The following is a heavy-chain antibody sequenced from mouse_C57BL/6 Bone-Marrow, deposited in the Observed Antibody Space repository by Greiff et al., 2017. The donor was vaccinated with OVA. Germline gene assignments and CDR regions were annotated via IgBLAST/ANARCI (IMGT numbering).Heavy chain of an antibody. CDR1: GYTFTSYW. Sequence: QVQLQQPGAELVMPGASVKLSCKASGYTFTSYWMHWVTQRPGQGLEWIGEIDPSDSYTNYNQKFKGKSTLTVDKSSSTAYMQLSSLTSEDSAVYYCARGNYYYYGSSPFAYWGQGALVTVSA. V-gene: IGHV1-69*01. D-gene: IGHD1-1*01. J-gene: IGHJ3*01. CDR2: IDPSDSYT. CDR3: ARGNYYYYGSSPFAY.